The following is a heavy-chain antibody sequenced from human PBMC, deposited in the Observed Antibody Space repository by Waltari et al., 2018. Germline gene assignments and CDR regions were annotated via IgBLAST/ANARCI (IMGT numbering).Heavy chain of an antibody. CDR1: GVIFRNYA. Sequence: QVQLVESGGGVVQPGRSLSLYCSASGVIFRNYAMHWVRQAPGKGRDWGGVIALEGGSNKYYADSVRGRFTSSRDNSKNIVYLQMSSLGGEDTAVYYCARGRNIYCGGDCRAPIDYWGQGTLVTVSS. J-gene: IGHJ4*02. CDR3: ARGRNIYCGGDCRAPIDY. D-gene: IGHD2-21*01. V-gene: IGHV3-30-3*01. CDR2: IALEGGSNK.